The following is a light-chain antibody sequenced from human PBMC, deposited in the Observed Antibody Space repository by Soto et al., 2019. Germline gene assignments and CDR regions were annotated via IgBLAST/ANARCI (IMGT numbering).Light chain of an antibody. CDR3: GSWDSTLRAYV. CDR1: SANIGGNS. CDR2: DDN. J-gene: IGLJ1*01. V-gene: IGLV1-51*01. Sequence: QSVLTQPPSVSAAPGQKVTISCAGSSANIGGNSVSWYQQLPGTAPKLLIYDDNKRPSGIPDRFSGSKSGTSATLGITGFQTGDEADYYCGSWDSTLRAYVFGTGTKVPXL.